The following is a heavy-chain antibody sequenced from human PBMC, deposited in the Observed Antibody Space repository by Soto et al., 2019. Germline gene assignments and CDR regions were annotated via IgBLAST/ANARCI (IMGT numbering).Heavy chain of an antibody. CDR3: ASSFYDILTGYYPAALDY. CDR1: GFTFSSYA. V-gene: IGHV3-23*01. CDR2: ISGSGGST. J-gene: IGHJ4*02. D-gene: IGHD3-9*01. Sequence: GGSLRLSCAASGFTFSSYAMSWVRQAPGKGLEWVSAISGSGGSTYYADSVKGRFTISRDNSKNTLYLQMNSLRAEDTAVYYCASSFYDILTGYYPAALDYSGQGTLVTVSS.